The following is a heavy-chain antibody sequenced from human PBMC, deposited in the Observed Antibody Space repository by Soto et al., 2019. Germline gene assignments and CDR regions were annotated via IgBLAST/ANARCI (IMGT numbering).Heavy chain of an antibody. CDR2: IKSDGSGT. CDR1: GFTFSSYW. J-gene: IGHJ4*02. D-gene: IGHD3-22*01. Sequence: EVQLVESGGGLVQPGESLTLSCAASGFTFSSYWMHWVRQAPGKGLVWVSRIKSDGSGTYYADSVKGRLTISKDNARNTLYLPMNSLRVEDKAVYFCARGDCDRYDGNGYIGRHCGQGTLVTVSA. CDR3: ARGDCDRYDGNGYIGRH. V-gene: IGHV3-74*01.